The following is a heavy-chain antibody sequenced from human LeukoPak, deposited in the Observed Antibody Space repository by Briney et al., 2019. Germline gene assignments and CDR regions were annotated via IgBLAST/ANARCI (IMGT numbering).Heavy chain of an antibody. CDR3: ARDPRPAYSSSWYYYYYGMDV. CDR2: ISYDGSNK. Sequence: GRSLRLSCAASKFTFSSYAMHWVRQAPGKGLEWVAVISYDGSNKYYADSVKGRFTISRDNSKNTLYLQMNSLRAEDTAVYYCARDPRPAYSSSWYYYYYGMDVWGKGTTVTVSS. J-gene: IGHJ6*04. D-gene: IGHD6-13*01. V-gene: IGHV3-30*04. CDR1: KFTFSSYA.